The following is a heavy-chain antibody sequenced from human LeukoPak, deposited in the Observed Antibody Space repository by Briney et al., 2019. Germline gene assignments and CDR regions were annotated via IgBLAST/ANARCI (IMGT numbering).Heavy chain of an antibody. CDR3: AKDSAVAMPFDY. J-gene: IGHJ4*02. D-gene: IGHD4-23*01. V-gene: IGHV3-23*01. Sequence: AGGSLRLSCAASGFTFSSYAMSWVRQAPGKGLEWVSAISGSGGSTYYADSVKGRFTISRDNSKNTLYLQMNSLRAEDTTVYYCAKDSAVAMPFDYWGQGTLVTVSS. CDR2: ISGSGGST. CDR1: GFTFSSYA.